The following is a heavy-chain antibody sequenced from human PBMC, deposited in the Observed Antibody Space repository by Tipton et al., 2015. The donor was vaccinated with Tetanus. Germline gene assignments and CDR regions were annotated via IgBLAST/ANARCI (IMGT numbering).Heavy chain of an antibody. Sequence: TLSLTCTVSGGSVSSGSYYWSWIRQPPGEGLEWIGYIYYSGSTNYNPSLKSRVTISVDTSKNQFSLKLSSVTAADTAVYYCARDNRVPLRFGELLEFYYYYGMAVWGQGTTVTVSS. J-gene: IGHJ6*02. CDR3: ARDNRVPLRFGELLEFYYYYGMAV. CDR2: IYYSGST. CDR1: GGSVSSGSYY. D-gene: IGHD3-10*01. V-gene: IGHV4-61*01.